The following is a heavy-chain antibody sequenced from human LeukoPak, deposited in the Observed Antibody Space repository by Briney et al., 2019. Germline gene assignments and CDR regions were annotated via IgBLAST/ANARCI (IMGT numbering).Heavy chain of an antibody. V-gene: IGHV1-69*04. CDR2: IIPILGIA. J-gene: IGHJ4*02. D-gene: IGHD3-22*01. CDR3: ARDYFFSYYDSSGYSNFDY. CDR1: GGTFSSYA. Sequence: ASVKVSCKASGGTFSSYAISWVRQAPGQGLGWMGRIIPILGIANYAQKFQGRVTITADKSTSTAYMELSSLRSEDTAVYYCARDYFFSYYDSSGYSNFDYWGQGTLVTVSS.